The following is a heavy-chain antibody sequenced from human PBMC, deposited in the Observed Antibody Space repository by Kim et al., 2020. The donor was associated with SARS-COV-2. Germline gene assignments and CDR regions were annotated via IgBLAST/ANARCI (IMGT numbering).Heavy chain of an antibody. CDR3: AKEPFGELYFDY. V-gene: IGHV3-33*06. D-gene: IGHD3-10*01. Sequence: GGSLRLSCAASGFTFSSYGMHWVRQAPGKGLEWVAVIWYDGSNKYYADSVKGRFTISRDNSKNTLYLQMNSLRAEDTAVYYCAKEPFGELYFDYWGQGTLVTVSS. CDR2: IWYDGSNK. J-gene: IGHJ4*02. CDR1: GFTFSSYG.